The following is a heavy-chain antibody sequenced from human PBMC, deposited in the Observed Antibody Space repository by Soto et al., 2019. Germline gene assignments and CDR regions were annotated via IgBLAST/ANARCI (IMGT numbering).Heavy chain of an antibody. V-gene: IGHV4-39*01. CDR1: GGSISSSTYY. D-gene: IGHD1-1*01. J-gene: IGHJ4*02. CDR2: IYYSGGT. CDR3: SRQVVAGTTVTDY. Sequence: PDTLSLTCLVSGGSISSSTYYWGWIRQPPGKGLEWIGSIYYSGGTYYNPSLRSRITISMDRSKNHFSLKLSSVTAADTAVYYCSRQVVAGTTVTDYCGQGTLVTVSS.